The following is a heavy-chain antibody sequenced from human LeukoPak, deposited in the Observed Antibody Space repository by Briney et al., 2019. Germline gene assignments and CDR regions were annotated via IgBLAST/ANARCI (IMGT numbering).Heavy chain of an antibody. V-gene: IGHV1-2*02. Sequence: GASVKVSCKASGYTFTGYYMHWVRQAPGQGLEWMGWINPNSGGTNYAQKFQGRVTMTRDTSISTAYMELSRLRSDDTAVYYCAREEDKGGYNWFDPWGQGTLVTVSS. CDR3: AREEDKGGYNWFDP. D-gene: IGHD2-15*01. J-gene: IGHJ5*02. CDR1: GYTFTGYY. CDR2: INPNSGGT.